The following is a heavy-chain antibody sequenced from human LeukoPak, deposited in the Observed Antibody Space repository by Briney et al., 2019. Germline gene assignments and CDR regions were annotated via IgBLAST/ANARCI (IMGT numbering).Heavy chain of an antibody. CDR3: ARGKYYDYVWGSYRPHYFDY. V-gene: IGHV4-39*07. CDR1: GGSIRNYY. D-gene: IGHD3-16*02. CDR2: INYSGST. J-gene: IGHJ4*02. Sequence: NPSETLSLTCTVSGGSIRNYYWSWIRQPPGKGLEWIGSINYSGSTYYNPSLKSRVTISVDTSKNQFSLKLSSVTAADTAVYYCARGKYYDYVWGSYRPHYFDYWGQGTLVTVSS.